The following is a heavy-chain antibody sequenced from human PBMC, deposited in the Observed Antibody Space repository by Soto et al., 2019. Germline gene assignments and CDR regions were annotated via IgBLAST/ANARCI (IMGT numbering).Heavy chain of an antibody. V-gene: IGHV3-23*01. Sequence: EVQLLESGGGLVQPGGSLRLSCAASGFTFSSYAMSWVRQAPGKGLEWVSAISGSGGSTYYADSVKGRFTISRDNAKNTLYLQMNSLRAEDTAVYYYEKEADCGGDCYACWYFDLWGRGTLVTVSS. CDR3: EKEADCGGDCYACWYFDL. J-gene: IGHJ2*01. CDR2: ISGSGGST. D-gene: IGHD2-21*01. CDR1: GFTFSSYA.